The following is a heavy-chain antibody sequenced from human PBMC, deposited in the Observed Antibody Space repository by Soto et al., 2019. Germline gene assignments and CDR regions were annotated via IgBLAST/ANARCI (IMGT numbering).Heavy chain of an antibody. V-gene: IGHV3-23*01. J-gene: IGHJ6*02. CDR2: ISGSGGTT. CDR1: GFTFTTYV. CDR3: VKGPGSCSGGSCYSATYYGMDV. Sequence: GGSLRLSCAASGFTFTTYVISWVRQAPGKGLDWVSSISGSGGTTYYADSVRGRFTISRDNSKDTVYLQMNSLRAEDTALYYCVKGPGSCSGGSCYSATYYGMDVWGQGTTITVYS. D-gene: IGHD2-15*01.